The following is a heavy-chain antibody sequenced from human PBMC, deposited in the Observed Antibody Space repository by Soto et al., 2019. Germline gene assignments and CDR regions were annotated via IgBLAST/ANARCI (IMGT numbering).Heavy chain of an antibody. CDR1: GFTFSSYE. D-gene: IGHD2-15*01. CDR2: ISSSGSTI. Sequence: GGSLRLSCAASGFTFSSYEMNWVRQAPGKGLEWVSYISSSGSTIYYADSVKGRFTISRDNAKNSLYLQMNSLRAEDTAVYYCARDDAGGYCSGGSCYPDAFDIWGQGTMVTVSS. J-gene: IGHJ3*02. V-gene: IGHV3-48*03. CDR3: ARDDAGGYCSGGSCYPDAFDI.